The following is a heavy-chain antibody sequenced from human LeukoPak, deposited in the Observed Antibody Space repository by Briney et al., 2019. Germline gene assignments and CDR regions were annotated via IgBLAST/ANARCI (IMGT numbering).Heavy chain of an antibody. Sequence: PGGALRLCCAASGFTFSSYGVSWVRRAPGRGVEWVSAIRGSGDSTYYVDSVKGRFTISRDNSKNTLYLQMNSLRAEDTAVYYCAKDRYYYDSSIGLYYFDYWGQGTLVTVSS. V-gene: IGHV3-23*01. D-gene: IGHD3-22*01. CDR3: AKDRYYYDSSIGLYYFDY. J-gene: IGHJ4*02. CDR1: GFTFSSYG. CDR2: IRGSGDST.